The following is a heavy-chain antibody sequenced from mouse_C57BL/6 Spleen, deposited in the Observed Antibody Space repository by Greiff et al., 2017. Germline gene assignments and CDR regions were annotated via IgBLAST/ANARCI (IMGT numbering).Heavy chain of an antibody. CDR3: TTGDRDY. J-gene: IGHJ2*01. CDR2: IDPENGDT. V-gene: IGHV14-4*01. CDR1: GFNIKDDY. Sequence: DVKLQESGAELVRPGASVKLSCTASGFNIKDDYMHWVKQRPEQGLEWIGWIDPENGDTEYASKFQGKATITADTSSNTAYLQLSSLTSEDTAVYYCTTGDRDYWGQGTTLTVSS.